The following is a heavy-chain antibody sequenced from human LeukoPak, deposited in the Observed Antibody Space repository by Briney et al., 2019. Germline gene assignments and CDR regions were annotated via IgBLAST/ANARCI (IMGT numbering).Heavy chain of an antibody. CDR2: IYYSGST. Sequence: SETLSLTCTVSGGSMRSSSYYWGWIRQPPGKGLEWIGSIYYSGSTYYNPSLKSRVTISVDTSKNQFSLKLSSVTAADTAVYYCARDFREMAKIKAAFDIWGQGTMVTVSS. CDR3: ARDFREMAKIKAAFDI. J-gene: IGHJ3*02. CDR1: GGSMRSSSYY. V-gene: IGHV4-39*07. D-gene: IGHD5-24*01.